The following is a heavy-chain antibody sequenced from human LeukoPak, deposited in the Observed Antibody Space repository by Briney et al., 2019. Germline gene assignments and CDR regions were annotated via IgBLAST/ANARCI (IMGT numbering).Heavy chain of an antibody. CDR3: ARETDCSSTSCYTNAFDI. Sequence: SQTLSLTCTVSGGSISSGSYYWGWIRQPPGKGLEWIGNVYYSGSTYYNPSLKSRVTISVDTSKNQFSLKLSSVTAADTAVYYCARETDCSSTSCYTNAFDIWGQGTMVTVSS. J-gene: IGHJ3*02. CDR2: VYYSGST. D-gene: IGHD2-2*02. V-gene: IGHV4-39*02. CDR1: GGSISSGSYY.